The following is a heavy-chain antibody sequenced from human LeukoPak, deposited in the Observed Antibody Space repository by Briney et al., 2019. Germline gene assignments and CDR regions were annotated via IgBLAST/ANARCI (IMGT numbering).Heavy chain of an antibody. CDR1: GYTFTSYG. CDR3: ARSPFQYDLWSGWGPFFGY. J-gene: IGHJ4*02. CDR2: ISAYNGNT. D-gene: IGHD3-3*01. V-gene: IGHV1-18*01. Sequence: GASVKVSCKASGYTFTSYGISWVRQAPGQGLEWMGWISAYNGNTKYAQKLQGRVTITTDTSTSTAYMELRSLRSDDTAVYYCARSPFQYDLWSGWGPFFGYWGQGTLVTVSS.